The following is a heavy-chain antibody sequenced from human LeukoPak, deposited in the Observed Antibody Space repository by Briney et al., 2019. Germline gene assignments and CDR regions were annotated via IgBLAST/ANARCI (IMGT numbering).Heavy chain of an antibody. CDR1: GGSISSSSYY. CDR2: IYYSGST. D-gene: IGHD3-3*01. CDR3: ARAQYDFWSGYYDY. V-gene: IGHV4-39*01. J-gene: IGHJ4*02. Sequence: SETLSLTCTVSGGSISSSSYYWGWLRQPPGKGLEWIGSIYYSGSTYYNPSLKSRVTISVDTSKNQFSLKLSSVTAADTAVYYCARAQYDFWSGYYDYWGQGTLVTVSS.